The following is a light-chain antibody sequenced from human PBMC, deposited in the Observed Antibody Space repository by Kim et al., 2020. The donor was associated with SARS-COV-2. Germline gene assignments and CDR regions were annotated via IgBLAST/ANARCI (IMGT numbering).Light chain of an antibody. CDR1: RSVGTW. CDR3: KRNINYPWT. J-gene: IGKJ1*01. Sequence: EYVGDRVSISCRASRSVGTWLAWYKRKPGRAPKVLINDAFSLKRGVPSRFGGGEFGTEFTLTIGGLKAKKFATYYCKRNINYPWTFGEGT. V-gene: IGKV1-5*01. CDR2: DAF.